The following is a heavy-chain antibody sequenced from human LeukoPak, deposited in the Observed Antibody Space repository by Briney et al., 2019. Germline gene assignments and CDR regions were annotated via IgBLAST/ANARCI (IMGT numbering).Heavy chain of an antibody. CDR3: VRGYCSGGSCPLPDY. Sequence: SETLSLTCTVSGGSISSYYWSWIRQPPGKGLEWIGYIYYSGSTNYNPSLKSRVTISVDTSKNQFSLKLSSVTAADTAVYYCVRGYCSGGSCPLPDYWGQGTLVTVSS. CDR2: IYYSGST. D-gene: IGHD2-15*01. J-gene: IGHJ4*02. V-gene: IGHV4-59*01. CDR1: GGSISSYY.